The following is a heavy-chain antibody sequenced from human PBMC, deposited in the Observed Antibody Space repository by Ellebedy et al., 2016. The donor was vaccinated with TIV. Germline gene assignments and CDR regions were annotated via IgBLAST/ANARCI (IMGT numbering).Heavy chain of an antibody. V-gene: IGHV3-33*01. CDR3: ARPGTDGDYEDAFDI. Sequence: PGGSLRLSCAASGFTFSSYGMHWVRQAPGKGLEWVAVIWYDGSNKYYADSVKGRFTISRDNSKNTLYLQMNSLRAEDTAVYYCARPGTDGDYEDAFDIWGQGTMVTVSS. D-gene: IGHD4-17*01. J-gene: IGHJ3*02. CDR2: IWYDGSNK. CDR1: GFTFSSYG.